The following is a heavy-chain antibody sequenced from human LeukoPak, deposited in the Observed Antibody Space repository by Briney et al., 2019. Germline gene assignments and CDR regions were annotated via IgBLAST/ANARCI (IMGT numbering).Heavy chain of an antibody. D-gene: IGHD1-20*01. V-gene: IGHV3-21*01. Sequence: GGSLRLSCAASGFTFSSYSMNWVRQAPGKGLEWVSSISSSSSYIYYADSVKGRFTISRDNAKNSLYLQMNSLRAEDTAVYYCARDQSRRYNWNGAYAAFDIWGQGTMVTVSS. J-gene: IGHJ3*02. CDR3: ARDQSRRYNWNGAYAAFDI. CDR2: ISSSSSYI. CDR1: GFTFSSYS.